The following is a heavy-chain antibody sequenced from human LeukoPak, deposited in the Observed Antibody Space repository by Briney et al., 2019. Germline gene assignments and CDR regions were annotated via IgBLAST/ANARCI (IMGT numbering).Heavy chain of an antibody. CDR3: TRDLGNGDYERFDY. J-gene: IGHJ4*02. Sequence: GGSLRLSCAASGFTFSSYAMSWFRQAPGKGLEWVGFIRSKAYGGTTEYAASVKGRFTISRDDSKSIAYLQMNSLKAEDTAVYYCTRDLGNGDYERFDYWGQGTLVTVSS. D-gene: IGHD4-17*01. CDR2: IRSKAYGGTT. CDR1: GFTFSSYA. V-gene: IGHV3-49*03.